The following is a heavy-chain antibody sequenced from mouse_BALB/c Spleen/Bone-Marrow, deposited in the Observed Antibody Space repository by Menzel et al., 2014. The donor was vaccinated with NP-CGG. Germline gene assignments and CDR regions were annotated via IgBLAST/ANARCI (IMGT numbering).Heavy chain of an antibody. CDR1: GFNIKDTY. CDR2: IDPANGNT. V-gene: IGHV14-3*02. J-gene: IGHJ2*01. CDR3: ATYYYGYYFDY. Sequence: VQLQQSGAELVKPGASVKLSCTASGFNIKDTYMHWVKQRPEQGLEWIGRIDPANGNTKYDPKFQGKATIIADTSSNTAYLQLSSLTSEDTAVYYCATYYYGYYFDYWGQGTTLTVSS. D-gene: IGHD1-2*01.